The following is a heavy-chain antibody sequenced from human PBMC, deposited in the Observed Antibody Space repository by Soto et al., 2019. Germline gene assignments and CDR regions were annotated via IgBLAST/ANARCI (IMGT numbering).Heavy chain of an antibody. CDR3: ARVVVDYDFWSGYYVYYYYGMDV. Sequence: SVKVSCKASGGTFSSYAISWVRQAPGQGLEWMGGIIPIFGTANYAQKFQGRVTITADKSTSTAYMELSSLRSEDTAVYYCARVVVDYDFWSGYYVYYYYGMDVWGQGTTVTVSS. CDR1: GGTFSSYA. D-gene: IGHD3-3*01. V-gene: IGHV1-69*06. CDR2: IIPIFGTA. J-gene: IGHJ6*02.